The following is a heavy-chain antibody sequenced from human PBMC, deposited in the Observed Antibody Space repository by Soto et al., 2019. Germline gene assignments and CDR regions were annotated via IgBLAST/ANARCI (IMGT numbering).Heavy chain of an antibody. Sequence: QLQLQESGPGLVKPSETLSLTCTVSGGYISSSSYYWGWIRQPPGKGLEWIGSIYYSGSTYYNPSLKSRVTISVDTSKNQFSLKLSSVTAADTAVYYCARHEYIQIYCSSTSCPGAFDIWGQGTMVTVSS. V-gene: IGHV4-39*01. D-gene: IGHD2-2*01. CDR2: IYYSGST. CDR1: GGYISSSSYY. J-gene: IGHJ3*02. CDR3: ARHEYIQIYCSSTSCPGAFDI.